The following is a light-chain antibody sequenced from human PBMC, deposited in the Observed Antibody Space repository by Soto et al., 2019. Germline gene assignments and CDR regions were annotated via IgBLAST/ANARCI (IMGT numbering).Light chain of an antibody. CDR2: GAS. J-gene: IGKJ2*01. V-gene: IGKV3-20*01. CDR1: ESISRDY. CDR3: QQYGGVPYT. Sequence: EIVLTQSPGTLSLSPGQRATLSCRASESISRDYLAWYQQRLGQAPRLLIYGASSGATGIPGRFSGSGSGTDFTLTISRLEPEDFVIYYCQQYGGVPYTFGQGTKLEIK.